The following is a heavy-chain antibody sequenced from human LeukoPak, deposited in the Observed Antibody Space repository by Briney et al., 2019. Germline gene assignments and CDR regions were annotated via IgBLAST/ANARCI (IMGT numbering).Heavy chain of an antibody. D-gene: IGHD5-18*01. Sequence: PGGSLRLSCAVSGSTFSRYPMTWVRQAPGKGLEWVSTISTSSDYIYYADSVKGRFTISRDNAKNSLYLQMNSLRAEDTAVYYCARAQVDTAMPTGSWGQGTLVTVSS. CDR1: GSTFSRYP. J-gene: IGHJ5*02. V-gene: IGHV3-21*04. CDR2: ISTSSDYI. CDR3: ARAQVDTAMPTGS.